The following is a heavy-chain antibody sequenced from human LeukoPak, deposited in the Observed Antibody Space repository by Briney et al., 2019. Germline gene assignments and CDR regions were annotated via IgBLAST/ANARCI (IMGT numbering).Heavy chain of an antibody. D-gene: IGHD1-26*01. CDR3: ARERWEVNGDAFDS. J-gene: IGHJ3*02. CDR2: INHSGST. CDR1: GGSFSGYY. V-gene: IGHV4-34*01. Sequence: SETLSLTCAAYGGSFSGYYWSWIRQPPGKGLEWIGEINHSGSTNYNPSLKSRVTISVDTSKNQFSLKLSSVTAADTAVYYCARERWEVNGDAFDSWGQGTMVTVSS.